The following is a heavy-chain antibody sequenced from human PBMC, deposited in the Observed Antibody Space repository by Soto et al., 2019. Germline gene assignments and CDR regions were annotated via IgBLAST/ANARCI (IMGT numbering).Heavy chain of an antibody. CDR3: ARARGNWGYFDY. Sequence: SETLSLTCTVSGYSIISGGYYWSWIRQHPGKSLVWIGYIYYSGTSYYNPSLESRVTLSVVTSKNQFSLKLSSVTASDTSVYYCARARGNWGYFDYWGQGSLVTVSS. J-gene: IGHJ4*02. CDR2: IYYSGTS. CDR1: GYSIISGGYY. D-gene: IGHD7-27*01. V-gene: IGHV4-31*03.